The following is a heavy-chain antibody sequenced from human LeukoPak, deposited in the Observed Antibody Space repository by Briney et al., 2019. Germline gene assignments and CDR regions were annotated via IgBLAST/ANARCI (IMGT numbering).Heavy chain of an antibody. CDR1: GFTVSSNY. CDR2: ITSTSSTV. J-gene: IGHJ4*02. Sequence: GGSLRLSCAASGFTVSSNYMSWVRQAPGKGLEWVSYITSTSSTVYYADSVKGRFTVSRDNAKNSQYLQMNSLRDEDTAMFYCARVGDGYSVNYFDYWGQGTLVTVSS. CDR3: ARVGDGYSVNYFDY. V-gene: IGHV3-48*02. D-gene: IGHD5-24*01.